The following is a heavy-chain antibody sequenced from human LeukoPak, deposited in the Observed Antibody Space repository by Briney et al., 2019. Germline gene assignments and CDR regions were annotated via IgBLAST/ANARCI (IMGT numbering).Heavy chain of an antibody. CDR3: VRDTATAGSDAFDL. CDR1: GGSITSGKW. J-gene: IGHJ3*01. V-gene: IGHV4-4*02. D-gene: IGHD6-13*01. CDR2: IYHSGST. Sequence: SGTLSLTCVVSGGSITSGKWWTWVRQPPGRGLDWIGEIYHSGSTNYNPSLKSRVTISVDKSKNQFYLKLSSVTAADTAVYYCVRDTATAGSDAFDLWGQGTIVTVSS.